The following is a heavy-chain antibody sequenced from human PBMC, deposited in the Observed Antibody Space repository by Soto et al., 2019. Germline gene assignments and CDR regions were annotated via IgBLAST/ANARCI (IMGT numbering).Heavy chain of an antibody. V-gene: IGHV1-69-2*01. Sequence: VQLIQSGAEVKKPGTTVKISCKVSGYTFTDHFIYWVRQAPGKGLEWMGLVDPEDGETRYVEKFQGRVIISADTSRETGYMYLSSLISDDTAVYFCASSNSNRADFWGQGSLVTVSS. D-gene: IGHD5-18*01. CDR3: ASSNSNRADF. CDR2: VDPEDGET. J-gene: IGHJ4*02. CDR1: GYTFTDHF.